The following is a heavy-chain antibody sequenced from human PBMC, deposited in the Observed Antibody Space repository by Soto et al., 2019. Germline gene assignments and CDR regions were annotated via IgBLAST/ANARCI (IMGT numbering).Heavy chain of an antibody. V-gene: IGHV4-61*01. CDR1: GGSVSSGSYY. J-gene: IGHJ5*02. Sequence: ASETLSLTCTVSGGSVSSGSYYWSWIRQPPGKGLEWTGYIYYSGSTNYNPSLKSRVTISVDTSKNQFSLKLSSVTAADTAVYYCAREGAFLTSGWFDPWGQGTLVTVSS. CDR3: AREGAFLTSGWFDP. CDR2: IYYSGST. D-gene: IGHD1-26*01.